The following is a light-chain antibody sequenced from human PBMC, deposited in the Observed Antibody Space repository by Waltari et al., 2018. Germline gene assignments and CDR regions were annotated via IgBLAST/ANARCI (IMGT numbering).Light chain of an antibody. Sequence: QSALTQPRPVSGSPGQSVTISCTGPSSDVGGYNYVTWYQQHPGKAPKLMIYDVSKRPSGVPDRFSGSKSGNTASLTISGLQADDEAQYFCASWDDTLNGYVFGIGTKV. CDR2: DVS. V-gene: IGLV2-11*01. CDR1: SSDVGGYNY. CDR3: ASWDDTLNGYV. J-gene: IGLJ1*01.